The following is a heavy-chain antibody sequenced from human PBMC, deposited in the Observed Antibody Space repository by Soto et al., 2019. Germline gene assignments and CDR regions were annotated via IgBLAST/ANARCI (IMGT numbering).Heavy chain of an antibody. CDR3: AKVAGDYYGSGSYYITNYYYYGMDV. CDR2: ISGSGGST. Sequence: GGSLRLSCAASGFTFSSYAMSWVRQAPGKGLEWVSAISGSGGSTYYADSVKGRFTISRDNSKNTLYLQMNSLRAEDTAVYYCAKVAGDYYGSGSYYITNYYYYGMDVWGQGTTVTVSS. J-gene: IGHJ6*02. V-gene: IGHV3-23*01. CDR1: GFTFSSYA. D-gene: IGHD3-10*01.